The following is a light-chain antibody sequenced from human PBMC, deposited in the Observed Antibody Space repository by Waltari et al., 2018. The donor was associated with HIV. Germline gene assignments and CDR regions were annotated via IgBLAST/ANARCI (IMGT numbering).Light chain of an antibody. Sequence: DMVLTQSPGTLSLSSGERATLPCRASQNVNNRYLAWYQLKPGQPPRLLIYAASNRAPGIPARFSGRGSGTDFTLTITRLEPEDFAVYSCHQYGNPPFTFGQGSKLEI. CDR3: HQYGNPPFT. J-gene: IGKJ2*01. V-gene: IGKV3-20*01. CDR2: AAS. CDR1: QNVNNRY.